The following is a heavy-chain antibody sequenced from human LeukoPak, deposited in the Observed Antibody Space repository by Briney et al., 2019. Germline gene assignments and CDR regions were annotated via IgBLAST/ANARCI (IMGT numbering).Heavy chain of an antibody. CDR3: ARHRAKISSSWYDGGSEVDY. J-gene: IGHJ4*02. D-gene: IGHD6-13*01. CDR2: IYYSGST. Sequence: SETLSLTCTVSGGSISSSSYYRGWIRQPPGKGLEWIGSIYYSGSTYYNPSLKSRVTISVDTSKNQFSLKLSSVTAADTAVYYCARHRAKISSSWYDGGSEVDYWGQGTLVTVSS. CDR1: GGSISSSSYY. V-gene: IGHV4-39*01.